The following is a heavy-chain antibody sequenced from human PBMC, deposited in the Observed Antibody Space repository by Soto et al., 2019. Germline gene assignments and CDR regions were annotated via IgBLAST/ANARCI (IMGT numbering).Heavy chain of an antibody. Sequence: QVQLVESGGGLVKPGGSLRLSCAASGFTFSDYYMSWIRQAPGKGLEWVSYISSSGSTIYYADSVKGRFTISRDNAKNXRYLQMNSLRAEDTAVYYCASPLPPYYYYYYGMDVWGQGTTVTVSS. CDR2: ISSSGSTI. J-gene: IGHJ6*02. V-gene: IGHV3-11*01. D-gene: IGHD2-15*01. CDR3: ASPLPPYYYYYYGMDV. CDR1: GFTFSDYY.